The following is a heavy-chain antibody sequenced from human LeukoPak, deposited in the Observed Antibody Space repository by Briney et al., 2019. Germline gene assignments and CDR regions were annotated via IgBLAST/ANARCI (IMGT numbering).Heavy chain of an antibody. Sequence: QPGGSLRLSCAASGFTFSSYAMNWVRQAPGKGLEWVAVISSSGVTHYADPVEGRFTISRHSSTNTVYLQMNSLGADDTAVYYCSRVTLGYGFDYWGQGTLVTVSS. CDR2: ISSSGVT. J-gene: IGHJ4*02. V-gene: IGHV3-53*04. CDR3: SRVTLGYGFDY. CDR1: GFTFSSYA. D-gene: IGHD3-16*01.